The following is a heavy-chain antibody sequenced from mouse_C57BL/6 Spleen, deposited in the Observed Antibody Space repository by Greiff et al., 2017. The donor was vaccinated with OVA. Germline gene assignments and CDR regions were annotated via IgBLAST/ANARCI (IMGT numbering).Heavy chain of an antibody. V-gene: IGHV1-50*01. J-gene: IGHJ4*01. CDR1: GYTFTSYW. D-gene: IGHD3-3*01. CDR3: ADWTGGLYAMDY. CDR2: IDPSDSYT. Sequence: VQLQQPGAELVKPGASVKLSCKASGYTFTSYWMQWVKQRPGQGLELIGEIDPSDSYTNYNQNFKGQATLTVDTSSSTAYMQLSSLTSEDSAVDYWADWTGGLYAMDYWGQGTSVTVSS.